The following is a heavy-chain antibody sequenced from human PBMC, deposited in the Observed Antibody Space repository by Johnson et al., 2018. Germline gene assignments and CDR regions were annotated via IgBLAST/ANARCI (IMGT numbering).Heavy chain of an antibody. CDR2: IKSKTAGGTT. CDR3: TTTMEGAFDI. V-gene: IGHV3-15*01. CDR1: GFTFSNAW. J-gene: IGHJ3*02. Sequence: VQLVQSGGGLVKPGGSLRLSCAASGFTFSNAWMSWVRQAPGKGLEWVGRIKSKTAGGTTDYAAPVKGRFTISRDDSKNTLYLQMNSLKTEDTAVYYCTTTMEGAFDIWGQGKMVTVSS. D-gene: IGHD3-10*01.